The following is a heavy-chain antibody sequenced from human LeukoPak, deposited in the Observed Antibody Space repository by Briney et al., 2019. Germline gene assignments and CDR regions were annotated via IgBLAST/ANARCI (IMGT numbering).Heavy chain of an antibody. V-gene: IGHV1-18*01. CDR1: GYTFTSYG. J-gene: IGHJ6*03. Sequence: ASVKVSCKASGYTFTSYGISWVRQAPGQGLEWMGWISAYNGNTNYAQKFQGRVTITADKSTSTAYMELSSLRSEDTAVYYCARTSYYGSGSWVGYYYYMDVWGKGTTVTVSS. D-gene: IGHD3-10*01. CDR2: ISAYNGNT. CDR3: ARTSYYGSGSWVGYYYYMDV.